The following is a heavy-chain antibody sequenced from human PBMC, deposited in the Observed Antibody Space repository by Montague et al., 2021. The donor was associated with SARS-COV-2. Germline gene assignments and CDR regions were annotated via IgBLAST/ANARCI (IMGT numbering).Heavy chain of an antibody. J-gene: IGHJ6*02. CDR2: IYESGST. Sequence: SETLSLTCTVSSASIRDYYWSWIRQPPGKGLEWIGYIYESGSTKSNPSLTSRLIMSVDTSRNQFSLTLSSVTTADTAVYYCARDRGLSGFYGYDPLYFYGMDVWGQGTTVIVSS. CDR3: ARDRGLSGFYGYDPLYFYGMDV. V-gene: IGHV4-59*01. CDR1: SASIRDYY. D-gene: IGHD5-12*01.